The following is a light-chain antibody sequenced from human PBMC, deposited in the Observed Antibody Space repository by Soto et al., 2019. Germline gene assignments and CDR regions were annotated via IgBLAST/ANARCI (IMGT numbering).Light chain of an antibody. J-gene: IGKJ1*01. CDR2: GAS. V-gene: IGKV3D-20*02. CDR1: QSVSSNY. Sequence: IVLTQSPGTLSLSPGERATLSCRASQSVSSNYLAWYQHRPGQAPRLLIYGASSRATGIPDRFSGSGSGTDFTLTISSLEPEDFAVYYCQQRSNWPPTFGQGTKVDIK. CDR3: QQRSNWPPT.